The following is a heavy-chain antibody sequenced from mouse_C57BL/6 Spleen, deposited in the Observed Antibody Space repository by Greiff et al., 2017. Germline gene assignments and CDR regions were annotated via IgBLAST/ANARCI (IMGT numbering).Heavy chain of an antibody. J-gene: IGHJ2*01. CDR1: GFTFSTYA. V-gene: IGHV5-4*01. Sequence: EVQGVESGGGLVKPGGSLKLSCAASGFTFSTYAMSWVRQTPEKRLEWVATISDGGSYTYYPVNVKGRFTISRDNANNNLYLQMSHLKSEDTAMYYCARDQDDYADYWGQGTTLTVSS. CDR2: ISDGGSYT. D-gene: IGHD2-4*01. CDR3: ARDQDDYADY.